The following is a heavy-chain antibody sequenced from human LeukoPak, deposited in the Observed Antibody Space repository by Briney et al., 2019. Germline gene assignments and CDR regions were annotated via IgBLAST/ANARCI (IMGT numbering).Heavy chain of an antibody. D-gene: IGHD1-26*01. J-gene: IGHJ4*02. Sequence: SETLSLTCTVSGGSISSYYWSWIRRPPGKGLEWIGYIYYSGSTNYNPSLKSRVTISVDTSKNQFSLKLSSVAAADTAVYYCARRKVGVYYFDYWGQGTLVTVSS. CDR2: IYYSGST. CDR3: ARRKVGVYYFDY. CDR1: GGSISSYY. V-gene: IGHV4-59*08.